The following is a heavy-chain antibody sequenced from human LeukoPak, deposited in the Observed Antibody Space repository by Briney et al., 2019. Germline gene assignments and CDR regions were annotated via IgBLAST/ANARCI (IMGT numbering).Heavy chain of an antibody. J-gene: IGHJ4*02. D-gene: IGHD6-13*01. CDR3: ARDLKSSSWFDY. CDR2: ISSSGSTI. CDR1: GFTFSSYE. Sequence: GGSLRLSCAASGFTFSSYEMNWVRQAPGKGLEWVSYISSSGSTIYYADSVKGRFTISRDNAKNSLYLQMNSLRAEDTAVYYCARDLKSSSWFDYWGQGTLVTVSS. V-gene: IGHV3-48*03.